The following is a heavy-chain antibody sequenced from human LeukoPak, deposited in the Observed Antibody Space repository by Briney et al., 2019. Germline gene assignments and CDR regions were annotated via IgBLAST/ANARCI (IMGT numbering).Heavy chain of an antibody. Sequence: SETLSLTCAVYGGSFSGYYWSWIRQPPGKGLEWIGYIYYSGSTNYNPSLKSRVTISVDTSKNQFSLKLSSVTAADTAVYYCARGWYSGSPVDYWGQGTLVTVSS. D-gene: IGHD1-26*01. V-gene: IGHV4-59*01. CDR2: IYYSGST. CDR3: ARGWYSGSPVDY. J-gene: IGHJ4*02. CDR1: GGSFSGYY.